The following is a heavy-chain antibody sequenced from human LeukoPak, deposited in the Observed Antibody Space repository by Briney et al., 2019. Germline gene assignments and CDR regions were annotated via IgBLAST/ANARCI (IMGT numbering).Heavy chain of an antibody. CDR3: AREIPRNYFDY. V-gene: IGHV4-30-2*01. J-gene: IGHJ4*02. Sequence: SETLSLTCTVSGGSISSGGYYWSWIRQPPGKGLEWIGYIYHSGSTYYNPSLKSRVTISVDRSKNQFSLKLSSVTAADTAVYYCAREIPRNYFDYWGQGTLVTVSS. CDR2: IYHSGST. CDR1: GGSISSGGYY.